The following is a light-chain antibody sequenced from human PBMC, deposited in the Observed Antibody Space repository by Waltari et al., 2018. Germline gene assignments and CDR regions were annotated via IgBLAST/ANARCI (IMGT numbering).Light chain of an antibody. Sequence: QSALTQPGSVSGSPGQSVTISCIGTSSDIGRFNYVSWYQQQPGKAPKLIIFDLNERPSGVSNRVSGSKSGNTASLTISGLQAEDEADYYCSSYTTSSTLVFGGGTKLTVL. CDR1: SSDIGRFNY. CDR3: SSYTTSSTLV. V-gene: IGLV2-14*03. J-gene: IGLJ3*02. CDR2: DLN.